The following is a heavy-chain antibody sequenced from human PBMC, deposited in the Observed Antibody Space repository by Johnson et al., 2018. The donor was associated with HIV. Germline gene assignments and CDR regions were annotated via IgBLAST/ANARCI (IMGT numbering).Heavy chain of an antibody. V-gene: IGHV3-66*01. CDR2: IYSGGST. D-gene: IGHD6-6*01. J-gene: IGHJ3*02. CDR3: TKAGVQLVLDDAFDI. CDR1: GFTVSSNY. Sequence: VQLVESGGGLVQPGGSLRLSCAASGFTVSSNYMSWVRQAPGKGLEWVSVIYSGGSTYYADSVKGRFTISRDNSKNTLSLQMNSLKTEDTAVYYCTKAGVQLVLDDAFDIWGQGTMVTVSS.